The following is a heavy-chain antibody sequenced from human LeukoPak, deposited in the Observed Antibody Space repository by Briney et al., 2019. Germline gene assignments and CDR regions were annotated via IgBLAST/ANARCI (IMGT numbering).Heavy chain of an antibody. CDR3: ARGGTGYSSYYNMDV. J-gene: IGHJ6*02. CDR2: MHYSGST. CDR1: GGSISSYY. Sequence: PSETLSLTCTVFGGSISSYYWCWIRQPPGKGLEWIGYMHYSGSTNYNPSLKSRVTMAIDTSENQFSLNLSSVTTADTAVYYCARGGTGYSSYYNMDVWGQGTTVTVSS. V-gene: IGHV4-59*01. D-gene: IGHD5-18*01.